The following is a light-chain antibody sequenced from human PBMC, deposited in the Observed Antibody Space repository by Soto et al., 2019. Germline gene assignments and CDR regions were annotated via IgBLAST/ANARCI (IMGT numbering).Light chain of an antibody. V-gene: IGKV1-39*01. CDR1: QAISTY. CDR2: AAS. J-gene: IGKJ3*01. CDR3: QQSYITPPT. Sequence: DIQLTQSPFFLSASVGDRVTISCRASQAISTYLNWYQQKPGKAPNLLIYAASSLQSGVPSRFSGSGSGTDFTLTISSLHPEDFATYYCQQSYITPPTFGPGTKVDIK.